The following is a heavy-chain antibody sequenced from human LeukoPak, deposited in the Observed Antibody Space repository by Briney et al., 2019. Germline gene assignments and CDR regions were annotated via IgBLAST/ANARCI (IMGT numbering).Heavy chain of an antibody. CDR2: IYYSGST. D-gene: IGHD4-11*01. J-gene: IGHJ3*02. CDR1: GGSISSYY. Sequence: PSETLSLTCTVSGGSISSYYWSWVRQPPGKGLEWIGYIYYSGSTNCNPSLKSRVTISVDTSKNQFSLKLSSVTAADTAVYYCARLTTKLAFDIWGQGTMVTVSS. CDR3: ARLTTKLAFDI. V-gene: IGHV4-59*08.